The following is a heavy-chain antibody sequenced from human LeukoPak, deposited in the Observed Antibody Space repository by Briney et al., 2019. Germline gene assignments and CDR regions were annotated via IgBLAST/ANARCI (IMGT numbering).Heavy chain of an antibody. V-gene: IGHV3-7*01. CDR3: ARDLYRIVVVPHYFDY. J-gene: IGHJ4*02. CDR1: GFTFSSYW. CDR2: IKKDGSEE. D-gene: IGHD3-22*01. Sequence: GGSLRLSCAASGFTFSSYWMSWVRQAPGKGLEWVANIKKDGSEEYYVDSEKGRFTISRDNAKNSLYLQMNSLRAEDTAVYYCARDLYRIVVVPHYFDYWGQGTLVTVSS.